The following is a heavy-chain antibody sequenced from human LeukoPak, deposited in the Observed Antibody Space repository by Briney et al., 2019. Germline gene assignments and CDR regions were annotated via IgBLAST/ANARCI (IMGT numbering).Heavy chain of an antibody. CDR3: ASTSPFYYDSSGTAGSFDI. V-gene: IGHV4-34*01. D-gene: IGHD3-22*01. Sequence: PSETLSLTCAVYGGSFRGYYWSWIRQPPGKGLEWIGEINHSGSTNYNPSLKSRVTISVDTSKKQFSLKLSSVTAADTAVYYCASTSPFYYDSSGTAGSFDIWGQGTMVTVSS. CDR1: GGSFRGYY. J-gene: IGHJ3*02. CDR2: INHSGST.